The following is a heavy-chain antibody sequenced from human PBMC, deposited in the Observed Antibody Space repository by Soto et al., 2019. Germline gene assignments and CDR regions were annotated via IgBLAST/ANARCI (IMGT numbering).Heavy chain of an antibody. CDR1: GYTFTSYG. D-gene: IGHD3-10*01. Sequence: QVQLVQSGAEVKKPGASVKVSCKASGYTFTSYGISWVRQAPGQGLEWMGWISAYNGNTHYAQKLQGRVTMATDTSTSTADMELRSLGSADTGVYYGARGAWFGDYWGQGTLVTVSS. CDR3: ARGAWFGDY. CDR2: ISAYNGNT. V-gene: IGHV1-18*01. J-gene: IGHJ4*02.